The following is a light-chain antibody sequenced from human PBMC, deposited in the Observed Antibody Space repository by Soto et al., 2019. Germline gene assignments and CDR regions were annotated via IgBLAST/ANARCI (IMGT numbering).Light chain of an antibody. J-gene: IGKJ3*01. CDR2: DAS. V-gene: IGKV3-20*01. CDR1: QSLRSTY. CDR3: QQYGTSFT. Sequence: EIVLAQSPGTLSLSPGETATLSCRASQSLRSTYLAWYQQKPGQAPRIIIYDASSRAAGTPDRFSGSGSGSDFTLTIISLEPEDFAVYYCQQYGTSFTFGPGTRVDIK.